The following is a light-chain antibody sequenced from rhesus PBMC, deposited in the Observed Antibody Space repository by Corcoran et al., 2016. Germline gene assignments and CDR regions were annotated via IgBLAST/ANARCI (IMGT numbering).Light chain of an antibody. CDR3: LQSSPWPFS. CDR2: GAS. J-gene: IGKJ3*01. CDR1: QSVSSY. V-gene: IGKV3-24*04. Sequence: EIVMTQSPAILALSPGERATLSCRASQSVSSYLAWYKQKPGQAPRLRIDGASSRAPGIPDRFSGSGAWTVFTLTISSLEPEDFVVSFCLQSSPWPFSFGPWTKLYIK.